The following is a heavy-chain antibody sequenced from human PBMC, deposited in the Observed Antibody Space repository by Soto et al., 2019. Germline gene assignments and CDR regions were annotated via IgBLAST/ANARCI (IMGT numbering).Heavy chain of an antibody. D-gene: IGHD1-26*01. J-gene: IGHJ5*02. Sequence: QVQLVESGGGVVQPGRSLRLSCAASGFTFSSYAMHWVRQAPGKGLEWVAVISYDGSNKYYADSVKGRFTISRDNSKNTLYLQMNSLRAEDTAVYYCARGHLVGATSWFDPWGQGTLVTVSS. CDR2: ISYDGSNK. V-gene: IGHV3-30-3*01. CDR1: GFTFSSYA. CDR3: ARGHLVGATSWFDP.